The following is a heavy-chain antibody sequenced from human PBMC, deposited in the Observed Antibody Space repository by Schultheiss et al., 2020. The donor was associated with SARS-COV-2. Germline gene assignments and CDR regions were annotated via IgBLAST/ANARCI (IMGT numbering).Heavy chain of an antibody. D-gene: IGHD4-11*01. J-gene: IGHJ4*02. Sequence: GGSLRLSCAASGFTFSSYSMNWVRQAPGKGLEWVSAISGSGHGTYYADSVNGRFTISRDNSKNTVYLQMNSLRAEDTAVYYCARGGDHDDSDYDYWGQGALVTVSS. CDR2: ISGSGHGT. V-gene: IGHV3-23*01. CDR3: ARGGDHDDSDYDY. CDR1: GFTFSSYS.